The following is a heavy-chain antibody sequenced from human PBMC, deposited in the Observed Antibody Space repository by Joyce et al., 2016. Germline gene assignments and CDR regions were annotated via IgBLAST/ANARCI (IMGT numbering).Heavy chain of an antibody. CDR3: GRAVNSLTAAPGY. D-gene: IGHD2/OR15-2a*01. Sequence: QVQLVQSGPEVKKPGASVKVSCQTSGYPFVTYGITWVRQAPGQGLEWMGWITINSGNADNAQSLQGRVTMTTDTSTSTVYMELRSLTSDETAVYYWGRAVNSLTAAPGYWGQGTLVTVSS. J-gene: IGHJ4*02. V-gene: IGHV1-18*01. CDR1: GYPFVTYG. CDR2: ITINSGNA.